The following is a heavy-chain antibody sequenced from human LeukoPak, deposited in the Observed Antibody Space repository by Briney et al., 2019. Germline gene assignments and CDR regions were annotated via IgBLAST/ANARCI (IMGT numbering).Heavy chain of an antibody. CDR3: ARDIEAAGLFLDY. CDR1: GFTFSSYW. CDR2: MKYDGSEK. V-gene: IGHV3-7*01. D-gene: IGHD6-13*01. Sequence: GGSLRLSCAASGFTFSSYWMSWVRQAPGKGLEWVAHMKYDGSEKYYVDSVKGRFTISRDNAKNSLYLQMNSLRAEDTAVYYWARDIEAAGLFLDYWGQGTLVTVSS. J-gene: IGHJ4*02.